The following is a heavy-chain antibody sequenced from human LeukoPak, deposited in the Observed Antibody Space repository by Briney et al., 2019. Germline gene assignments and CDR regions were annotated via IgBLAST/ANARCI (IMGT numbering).Heavy chain of an antibody. J-gene: IGHJ4*02. CDR1: GFTFSSYG. Sequence: GGSLRLSCAASGFTFSSYGMHWVRQAPGKGLEWVAVISYDGSNKYYADSVKGRFTISRDNSKNTLYLQMNSLRAEDTAVYYCARVDSSGWYSFDYWGQGTLVTVSS. CDR2: ISYDGSNK. D-gene: IGHD6-19*01. CDR3: ARVDSSGWYSFDY. V-gene: IGHV3-30*03.